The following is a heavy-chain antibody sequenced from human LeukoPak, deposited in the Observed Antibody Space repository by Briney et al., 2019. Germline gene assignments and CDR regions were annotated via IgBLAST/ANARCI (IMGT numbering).Heavy chain of an antibody. Sequence: PSETLSLTCTVSGASINSYYWTWIRQPAGKGLEWIGRIYTGGSTNYNPSLRSRVTMSVDTSKNQFSLKLNSVTAADRAVYYCARNAGDYWGQGTLVTVSS. D-gene: IGHD6-13*01. J-gene: IGHJ4*02. CDR3: ARNAGDY. CDR2: IYTGGST. V-gene: IGHV4-4*07. CDR1: GASINSYY.